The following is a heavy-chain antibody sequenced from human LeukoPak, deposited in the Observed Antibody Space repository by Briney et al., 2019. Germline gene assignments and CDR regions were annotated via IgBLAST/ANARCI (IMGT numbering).Heavy chain of an antibody. CDR3: ARQSSGSSETTMVY. J-gene: IGHJ4*02. CDR2: VYASGST. CDR1: GGSISSSSYY. D-gene: IGHD6-19*01. V-gene: IGHV4-61*02. Sequence: TLSLTCTVSGGSISSSSYYWTWIRQPAGKGLEWIGRVYASGSTNYNPSLKSRVTISVDTSKNQFSLKLSSVTAADTAVYYCARQSSGSSETTMVYWGQGTLVTVSS.